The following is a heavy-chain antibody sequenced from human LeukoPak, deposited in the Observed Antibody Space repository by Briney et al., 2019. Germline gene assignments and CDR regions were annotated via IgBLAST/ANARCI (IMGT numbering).Heavy chain of an antibody. CDR1: GGTFISYA. V-gene: IGHV1-69*01. CDR3: AREGEMATPELDY. J-gene: IGHJ4*02. CDR2: IIPIFGTA. Sequence: GASXKVSCKASGGTFISYAISWVRQAPGQGLEWMGGIIPIFGTANYAQKFQGRVTITADESTSTAYMELSSLRSEDTAVYYCAREGEMATPELDYWGQGTLVTVSS. D-gene: IGHD5-24*01.